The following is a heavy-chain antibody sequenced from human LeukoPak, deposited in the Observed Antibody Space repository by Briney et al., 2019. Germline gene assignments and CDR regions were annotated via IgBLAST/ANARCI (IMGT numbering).Heavy chain of an antibody. Sequence: AETLSLTCAVYGGSLSGYYWTFVRQTPGKGLEWIGEIDHGGGTGYHPSLKSRVSISIDTSRNQFSLRLSSVNAADTAVYYCVRVPEGDSRPCDSWGRGTLVSVSS. V-gene: IGHV4-34*01. D-gene: IGHD2-21*01. J-gene: IGHJ4*02. CDR2: IDHGGGT. CDR3: VRVPEGDSRPCDS. CDR1: GGSLSGYY.